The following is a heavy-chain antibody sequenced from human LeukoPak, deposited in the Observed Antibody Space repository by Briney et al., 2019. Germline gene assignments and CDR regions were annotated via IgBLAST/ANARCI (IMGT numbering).Heavy chain of an antibody. J-gene: IGHJ4*02. Sequence: SETLSLTCTVSGGSLSSSDSFWDWIRQPPGKCLEWIGSIYHNGITYSNPSLTGRVSISVDTSKDQFSLKLSSVTATDTAMYYCARRTSAVSGGGFDYWGQGTLVTVSS. CDR2: IYHNGIT. V-gene: IGHV4-39*01. CDR1: GGSLSSSDSF. D-gene: IGHD6-19*01. CDR3: ARRTSAVSGGGFDY.